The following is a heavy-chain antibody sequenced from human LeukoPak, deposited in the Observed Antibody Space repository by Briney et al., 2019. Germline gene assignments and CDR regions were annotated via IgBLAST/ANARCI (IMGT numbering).Heavy chain of an antibody. CDR1: GGSISSHY. D-gene: IGHD3-10*01. J-gene: IGHJ4*02. V-gene: IGHV4-59*11. CDR3: ARGSGQWGFDS. CDR2: IHYSGST. Sequence: SETLSLTCTVSGGSISSHYWSWIRQPPGKTLEWIGYIHYSGSTNYNPSLRSRVTISVDSSKNQFSLKLSSVTAADTAVYYCARGSGQWGFDSWGQGTLVTVSS.